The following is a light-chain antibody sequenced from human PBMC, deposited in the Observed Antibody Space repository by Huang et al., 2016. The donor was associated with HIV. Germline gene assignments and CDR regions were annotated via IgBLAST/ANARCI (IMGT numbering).Light chain of an antibody. CDR1: QSVLYSLSKKNY. Sequence: DIVMTQSTDSLAVSPGERSTINCKSSQSVLYSLSKKNYLAWFQQKPGRPPKFLIYWATTRESGVPDRFSGSGSGTDFTLTINNLQAEDVAVYFCLQYYSVPQTFGHGTKVEI. CDR2: WAT. J-gene: IGKJ1*01. CDR3: LQYYSVPQT. V-gene: IGKV4-1*01.